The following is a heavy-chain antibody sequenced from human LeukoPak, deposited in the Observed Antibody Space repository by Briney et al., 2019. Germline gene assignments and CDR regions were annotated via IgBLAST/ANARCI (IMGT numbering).Heavy chain of an antibody. D-gene: IGHD2-2*01. CDR1: GGSINDYY. CDR3: ARRASSTAWSFDY. V-gene: IGHV4-4*07. J-gene: IGHJ4*02. CDR2: IDPSGST. Sequence: SETLSLTCTVSGGSINDYYWTWIRQPAGKGLEWLGQIDPSGSTKYKPSLESRVTLSVDQSKNQFSLQLTSMTVADTGVYYCARRASSTAWSFDYWGQGTLVTVSS.